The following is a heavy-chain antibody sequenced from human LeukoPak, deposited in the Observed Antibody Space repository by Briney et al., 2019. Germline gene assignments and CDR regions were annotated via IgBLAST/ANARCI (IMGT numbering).Heavy chain of an antibody. J-gene: IGHJ1*01. V-gene: IGHV3-7*01. CDR1: GFTFSSYW. CDR2: IKQDGSEE. D-gene: IGHD5-24*01. Sequence: PGGSLRLSCAASGFTFSSYWMSWVRQAPGKGLEWVANIKQDGSEETYVDSVKGRFIISRYNAKKSLYLQMNSLRAEDTAVYYCATLLVTGYNNKFFQEWGQGTLVTVSS. CDR3: ATLLVTGYNNKFFQE.